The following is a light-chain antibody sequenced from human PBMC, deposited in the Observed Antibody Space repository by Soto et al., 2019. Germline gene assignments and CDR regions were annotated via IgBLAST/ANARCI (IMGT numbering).Light chain of an antibody. CDR1: QNMRSS. Sequence: EVVMTASPASLSXCRGXGXXXXXXASQNMRSSLAWYLQRPGQAPRLLIYDASTRATGIPPRFSGGGSGTEFTVTISSLQSEDFAIYYCQQYDIWPPYTFGQGTKVDIK. J-gene: IGKJ2*01. CDR2: DAS. CDR3: QQYDIWPPYT. V-gene: IGKV3-15*01.